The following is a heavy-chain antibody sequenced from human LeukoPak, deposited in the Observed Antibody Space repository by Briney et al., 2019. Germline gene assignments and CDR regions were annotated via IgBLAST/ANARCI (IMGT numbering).Heavy chain of an antibody. CDR3: ARGRGSGHKENWFDP. Sequence: ASVNVPCKASVYTFTTYDINWVGQATGQGLEWVGWMNPHSGNTGYTQKFQGRVTMTRNTSISTAYMELSSLRSEDTAVYYCARGRGSGHKENWFDPWGQGTLVTVSS. CDR1: VYTFTTYD. J-gene: IGHJ5*02. D-gene: IGHD6-19*01. CDR2: MNPHSGNT. V-gene: IGHV1-8*01.